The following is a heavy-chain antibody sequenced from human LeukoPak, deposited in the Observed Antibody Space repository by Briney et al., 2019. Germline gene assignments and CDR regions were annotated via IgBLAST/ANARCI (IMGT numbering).Heavy chain of an antibody. CDR1: GGSISSGAYY. J-gene: IGHJ4*02. D-gene: IGHD5-18*01. CDR3: ARDSGYGYGPFDY. CDR2: IYYSGST. V-gene: IGHV4-31*03. Sequence: PSETLSLTCTVSGGSISSGAYYWSWIRRHPAKGLEWIGYIYYSGSTYYNPSLKSRVTISVDTSKNQFSLKLSSVTAADTAVYYCARDSGYGYGPFDYWGQGTLVTVSS.